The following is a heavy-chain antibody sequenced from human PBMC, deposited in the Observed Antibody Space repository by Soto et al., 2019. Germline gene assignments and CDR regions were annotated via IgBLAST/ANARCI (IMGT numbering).Heavy chain of an antibody. V-gene: IGHV1-18*01. J-gene: IGHJ6*02. CDR3: ARVGGGYGDYVYYYGMDV. Sequence: ASVKVSCKASGYTFTSYGISWVRQAPGQGLEWRGWISAYNGNTNYAQKLQGRVTMTTDTSTSTAYMELRSLRSDDTAVYYCARVGGGYGDYVYYYGMDVWGQGTTVTVSS. CDR1: GYTFTSYG. D-gene: IGHD4-17*01. CDR2: ISAYNGNT.